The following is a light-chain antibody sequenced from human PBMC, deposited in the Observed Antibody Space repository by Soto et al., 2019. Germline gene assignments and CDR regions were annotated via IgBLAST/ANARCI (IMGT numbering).Light chain of an antibody. CDR2: DNN. Sequence: SALTQPPSVSAAPGQTVTISCSGSISNIGNNYVSWYRQLPGTAPKILIYDNNKRPSVIPDRFSGSNSGTSATLGITGRQTGDEADYYCGSWDTGLSAWVFGGGTKLTVL. CDR3: GSWDTGLSAWV. J-gene: IGLJ3*02. CDR1: ISNIGNNY. V-gene: IGLV1-51*01.